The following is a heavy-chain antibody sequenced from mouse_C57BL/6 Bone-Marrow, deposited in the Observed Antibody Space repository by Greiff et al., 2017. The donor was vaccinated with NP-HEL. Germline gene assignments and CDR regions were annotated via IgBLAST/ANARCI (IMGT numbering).Heavy chain of an antibody. J-gene: IGHJ4*01. CDR1: GFTFSDYG. V-gene: IGHV5-17*01. CDR3: ARTYYYYAIDY. Sequence: DVHLVESGGGLVKPGGSLKLTCAASGFTFSDYGMHWVRQAPEKGLEWVAYISSGSSTIYYAATEKGRFTISRDNAKHTLFLQMPILRSEDTAMYYCARTYYYYAIDYWGQGTSVTVSS. CDR2: ISSGSSTI. D-gene: IGHD2-10*01.